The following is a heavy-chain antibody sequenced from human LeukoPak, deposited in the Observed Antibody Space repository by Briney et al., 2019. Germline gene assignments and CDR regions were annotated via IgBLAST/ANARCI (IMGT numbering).Heavy chain of an antibody. J-gene: IGHJ6*03. CDR2: ISGSGGST. Sequence: PGGSLRLSCAASGFTFSSYAMSWVRQAPGKGLEWVSAISGSGGSTYYADSVKGRFTISRNNSKNTVYLQMNSLRAEDTAVYYCAKVMKGSERLTMVRGVIIKTAGLYYMDVWGKGTTVTVSS. V-gene: IGHV3-23*01. D-gene: IGHD3-10*01. CDR1: GFTFSSYA. CDR3: AKVMKGSERLTMVRGVIIKTAGLYYMDV.